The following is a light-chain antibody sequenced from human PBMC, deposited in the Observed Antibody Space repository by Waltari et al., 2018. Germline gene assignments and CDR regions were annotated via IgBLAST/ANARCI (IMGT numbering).Light chain of an antibody. J-gene: IGKJ1*01. CDR1: QTISSF. CDR2: AAS. V-gene: IGKV1-39*01. Sequence: DIQMTQSPSSLFASVVDRVVITCRASQTISSFLNWYQHKAGQAPKLLIYAASSLQSGVPSRFSGSRSGTDFTLTISSLQPEDFATYYCQQSYITPQTFGQGTKVEIK. CDR3: QQSYITPQT.